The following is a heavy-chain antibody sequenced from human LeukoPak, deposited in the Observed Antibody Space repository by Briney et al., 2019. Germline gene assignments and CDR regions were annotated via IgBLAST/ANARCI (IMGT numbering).Heavy chain of an antibody. V-gene: IGHV3-23*01. CDR2: ISGSGGGT. J-gene: IGHJ3*02. Sequence: GGSLRLSCAASGFTFSSYAMSWVRQAPGKGLEWVSAISGSGGGTYYADSVKGRFTISRDNSKNMLYLQMHSLRAEDTAVYYCAKENDSSEIRRDFCGFDIWGQGTMVTVSS. CDR1: GFTFSSYA. D-gene: IGHD3-22*01. CDR3: AKENDSSEIRRDFCGFDI.